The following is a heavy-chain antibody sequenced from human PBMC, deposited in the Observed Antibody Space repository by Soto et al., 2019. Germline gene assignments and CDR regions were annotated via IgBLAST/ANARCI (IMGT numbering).Heavy chain of an antibody. D-gene: IGHD3-10*01. CDR2: VSGDGSST. J-gene: IGHJ4*02. CDR1: GLTFSSYY. V-gene: IGHV3-74*01. CDR3: TRGSAY. Sequence: EVQLVESGGGLVQPGGSLRLSCAASGLTFSSYYMHWVRQPPGKGLLWVSRVSGDGSSTSYAASVKGRFTISRDNAKNTLYLQMNSLRVDDTAVYYCTRGSAYWGQGILVTVSS.